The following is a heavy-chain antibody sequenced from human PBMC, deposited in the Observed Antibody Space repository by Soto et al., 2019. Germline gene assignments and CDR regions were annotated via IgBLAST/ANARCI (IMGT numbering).Heavy chain of an antibody. Sequence: EVQLVESGGGLVQPGGSLRLSCAASGFTFSSYWMRWVRQAPVKGLEWVGNIKQDGSEKNYVDFMEGRFTISRDNAENSLYLQMNSLRAEDTAVYYCARIASAGRGWDVWGQGNTVVVSS. CDR2: IKQDGSEK. J-gene: IGHJ6*02. CDR1: GFTFSSYW. D-gene: IGHD6-13*01. V-gene: IGHV3-7*01. CDR3: ARIASAGRGWDV.